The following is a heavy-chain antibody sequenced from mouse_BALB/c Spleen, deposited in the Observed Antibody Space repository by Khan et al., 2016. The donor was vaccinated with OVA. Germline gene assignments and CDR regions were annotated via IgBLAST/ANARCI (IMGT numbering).Heavy chain of an antibody. V-gene: IGHV1-4*01. CDR1: GYTFTSYT. CDR3: VRDGAYHRNDGWFAY. D-gene: IGHD2-14*01. CDR2: INPSNGYT. J-gene: IGHJ3*01. Sequence: QIQLVQSGAELARPGASVTMSCKASGYTFTSYTIHWIKKRPGQGLEWIGYINPSNGYTNYNQKFKDKATLTTDKSSTTAYLQLSSLTSDDSAVYNCVRDGAYHRNDGWFAYWGQGTLVTVSA.